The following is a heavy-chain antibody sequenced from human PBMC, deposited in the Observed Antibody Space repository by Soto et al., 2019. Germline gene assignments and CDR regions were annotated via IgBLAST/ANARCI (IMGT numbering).Heavy chain of an antibody. CDR2: IYSGGNT. CDR1: GFTVSRNY. CDR3: ARGFKDSYGYYYYGMDV. D-gene: IGHD3-10*01. V-gene: IGHV3-53*01. J-gene: IGHJ6*02. Sequence: EVQLVESGGGLIQPGGSLRLSCAASGFTVSRNYMNWVRQAPGKGLEWVSVIYSGGNTYYADSVKGRFTISRDNSKNTXYLQMNSLRAEDTAVYYCARGFKDSYGYYYYGMDVWGQGTTVTVSS.